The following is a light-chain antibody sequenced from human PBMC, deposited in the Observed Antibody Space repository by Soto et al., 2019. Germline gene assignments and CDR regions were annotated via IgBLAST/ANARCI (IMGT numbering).Light chain of an antibody. CDR3: QQRSNWPPLLT. V-gene: IGKV3-11*01. Sequence: EIVLTQSPATLSLSPGERATLSCRASQSVSSYLAWYQQKPGQAPRLLIYDASNRATGIPARFSGSGSGTDFTLTISSLEPEDSAVYCCQQRSNWPPLLTFGGGTKVEIK. CDR2: DAS. J-gene: IGKJ4*01. CDR1: QSVSSY.